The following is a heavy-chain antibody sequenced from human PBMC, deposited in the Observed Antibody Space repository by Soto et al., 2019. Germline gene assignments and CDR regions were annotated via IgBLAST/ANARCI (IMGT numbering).Heavy chain of an antibody. J-gene: IGHJ4*01. CDR2: SSYSGSPT. V-gene: IGHV3-48*03. Sequence: EVQLVESGGGLVQPGGSLRLSCAASGFTFSSYEMNWVRQAPGKGLEWVSYSSYSGSPTGYADSVKGRFTISRDNAKNSLYLQKNSLGVEDTAVYYCVRDRSLLVPTSIDYWGHGTLVTVSS. CDR3: VRDRSLLVPTSIDY. CDR1: GFTFSSYE. D-gene: IGHD3-3*01.